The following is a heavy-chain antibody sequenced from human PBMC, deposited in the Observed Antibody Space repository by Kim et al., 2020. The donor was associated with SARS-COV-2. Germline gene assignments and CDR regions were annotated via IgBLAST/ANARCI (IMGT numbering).Heavy chain of an antibody. J-gene: IGHJ4*02. Sequence: DGSEKYYVDSVKGRFTISRDNAKSSLYLQMNSLGAEDTAVYHCASSQLAYWGQGTLVTVSS. CDR2: DGSEK. CDR3: ASSQLAY. D-gene: IGHD6-6*01. V-gene: IGHV3-7*01.